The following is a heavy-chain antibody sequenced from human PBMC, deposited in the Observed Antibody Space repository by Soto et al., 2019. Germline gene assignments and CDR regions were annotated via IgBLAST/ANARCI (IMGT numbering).Heavy chain of an antibody. D-gene: IGHD6-13*01. V-gene: IGHV4-4*07. CDR3: ARGAKTRRGIAAGGTRGDAFDI. J-gene: IGHJ3*02. Sequence: QVQLQESGPGLVKPSETLSLTCTVSGGSISSYYWSWIRQPAGKGLEWIGRIYTSGSTNYNPSLKSRVTMSVDTSKNQFSLKLSSVTAADTAVYYCARGAKTRRGIAAGGTRGDAFDIWGQGTMVTVSS. CDR1: GGSISSYY. CDR2: IYTSGST.